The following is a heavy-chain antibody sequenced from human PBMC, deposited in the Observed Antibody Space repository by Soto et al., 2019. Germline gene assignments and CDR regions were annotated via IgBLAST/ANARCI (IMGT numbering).Heavy chain of an antibody. V-gene: IGHV4-4*02. J-gene: IGHJ4*02. Sequence: QVQLQESGPGLVKPSGTLSLTCAVSGGSISTTNCWRWVRQPPREGLEWIGDIYHSGDTNYNPSPKSRVTVSLDKSEDQLTLQLTSVTAADTAMYHCTTGRSGSTGFGYWGQGTLISVSS. CDR1: GGSISTTNC. CDR3: TTGRSGSTGFGY. D-gene: IGHD1-26*01. CDR2: IYHSGDT.